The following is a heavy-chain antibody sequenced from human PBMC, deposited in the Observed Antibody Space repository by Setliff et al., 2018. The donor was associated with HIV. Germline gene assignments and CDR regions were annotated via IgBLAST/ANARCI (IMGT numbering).Heavy chain of an antibody. J-gene: IGHJ6*03. Sequence: SVKVSCKVSGGTLGSYAINWVRQAPGQGPEWIGGIIPEFGVASHTPKMEGRLTVDADKSRTTIYMVLSNLRCDDTAVYYCGRSGGWWGHSNPHPFYYYMDVWGKGTSVTVSS. V-gene: IGHV1-69*10. CDR1: GGTLGSYA. CDR3: GRSGGWWGHSNPHPFYYYMDV. D-gene: IGHD2-15*01. CDR2: IIPEFGVA.